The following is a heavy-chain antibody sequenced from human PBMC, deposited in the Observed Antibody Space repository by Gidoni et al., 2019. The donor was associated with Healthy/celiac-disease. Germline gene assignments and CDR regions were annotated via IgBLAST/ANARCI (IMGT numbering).Heavy chain of an antibody. J-gene: IGHJ3*02. Sequence: QVPLVQSGAEVTKPGASVKVSCKASGYTFTGSYMHWVRQAPGQGLEWMGWINPNSGGTNYAQKFQGRVTMTRDTSISTAYMELSRLRSDDTAVYYCARDRSSTSSEWNAFDIWGQGTMVTVSS. CDR1: GYTFTGSY. V-gene: IGHV1-2*02. CDR2: INPNSGGT. CDR3: ARDRSSTSSEWNAFDI. D-gene: IGHD2-2*01.